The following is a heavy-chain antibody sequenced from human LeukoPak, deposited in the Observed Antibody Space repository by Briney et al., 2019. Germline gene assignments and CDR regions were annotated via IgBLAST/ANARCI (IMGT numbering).Heavy chain of an antibody. Sequence: EPGGSLRLSCAASGFTFSSYWMHWVRQAPGKGLVWVSRINSDGSSTSYADSVKGRFTISRDNAKNTLYLQMNSLRAEDTAVYYCANYCSSTSCYKTDAFDIWGQGTMVTVSS. CDR1: GFTFSSYW. CDR3: ANYCSSTSCYKTDAFDI. D-gene: IGHD2-2*02. V-gene: IGHV3-74*01. J-gene: IGHJ3*02. CDR2: INSDGSST.